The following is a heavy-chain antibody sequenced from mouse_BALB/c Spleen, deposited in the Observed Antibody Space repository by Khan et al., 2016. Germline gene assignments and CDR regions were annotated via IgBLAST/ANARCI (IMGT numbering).Heavy chain of an antibody. CDR2: INTHSGVP. CDR3: ARCGNFVHWYVEV. J-gene: IGHJ1*01. D-gene: IGHD2-1*01. Sequence: QIQLVQSGPELKKPGETVRISCKASGYTFTTAGMQWVQKMPGKGLRWIGWINTHSGVPKYAEDFKGRFAFSLETSATTAYLQIGNLKNEDTATYFCARCGNFVHWYVEVWGAGTTVTVSS. CDR1: GYTFTTAG. V-gene: IGHV9-4*02.